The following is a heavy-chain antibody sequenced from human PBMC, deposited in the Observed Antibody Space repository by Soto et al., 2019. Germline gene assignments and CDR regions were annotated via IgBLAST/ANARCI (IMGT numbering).Heavy chain of an antibody. CDR1: GYTFTSYD. CDR3: AKDQDNWNYRWGLGLDY. D-gene: IGHD1-7*01. V-gene: IGHV1-8*01. J-gene: IGHJ4*02. Sequence: ASVKVSCKASGYTFTSYDINWVRQATGQGLEWMGWMNPNSGNTGYAQKFQGRVTMTRNTSISTAYMELSSLRSEDTAVYYCAKDQDNWNYRWGLGLDYWGQGTLVTVSS. CDR2: MNPNSGNT.